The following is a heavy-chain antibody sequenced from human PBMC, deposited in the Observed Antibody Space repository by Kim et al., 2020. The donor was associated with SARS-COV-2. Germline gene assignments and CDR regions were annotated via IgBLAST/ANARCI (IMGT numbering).Heavy chain of an antibody. Sequence: YNADAVKGRLTISRDNAKDSLYLQMKSLGGEDTGVYCCAGGPRVNWKLAYWGQGTLVTVSS. D-gene: IGHD1-20*01. CDR3: AGGPRVNWKLAY. V-gene: IGHV3-48*03. J-gene: IGHJ4*02.